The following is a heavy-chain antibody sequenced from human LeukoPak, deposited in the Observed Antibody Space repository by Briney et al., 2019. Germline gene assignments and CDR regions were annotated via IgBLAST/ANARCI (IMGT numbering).Heavy chain of an antibody. Sequence: SETLSLTCAVSGGSISSGGYSWSWIRQPSGKGLEWIGYIYHSGSTYYNPSLKSRVTISVDRSKNQFSLKLSSVTAADTAVYYCARCRWSDAFDIWGQGTMVTVSS. J-gene: IGHJ3*02. D-gene: IGHD2-15*01. V-gene: IGHV4-30-2*01. CDR1: GGSISSGGYS. CDR3: ARCRWSDAFDI. CDR2: IYHSGST.